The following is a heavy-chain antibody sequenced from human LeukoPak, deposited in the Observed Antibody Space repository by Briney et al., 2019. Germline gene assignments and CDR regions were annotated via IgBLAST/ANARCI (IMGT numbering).Heavy chain of an antibody. D-gene: IGHD3-10*01. J-gene: IGHJ5*02. CDR3: ARVLTMVRGVIFWFDP. Sequence: SETLSLTCTVSGGSISSYYWGWIRQPPGKGLEWIGYIYYSGSTNYNPSLKSRVTISVDTSKNQFSLKLSSVTAADTAVYYCARVLTMVRGVIFWFDPWGQGTLVTVSS. CDR2: IYYSGST. CDR1: GGSISSYY. V-gene: IGHV4-59*01.